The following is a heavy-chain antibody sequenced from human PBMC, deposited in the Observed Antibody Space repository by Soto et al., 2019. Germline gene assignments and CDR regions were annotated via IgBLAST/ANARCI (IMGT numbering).Heavy chain of an antibody. CDR3: ARWDCYGDE. D-gene: IGHD2-21*02. V-gene: IGHV3-23*01. CDR2: LSGGGANT. Sequence: EVQLLESGGGLVQPGGSLRLSCAASGFTFSTYSMAWVRQAPGKGLAWVSGLSGGGANTFYADSVKGRFTISVDNSKNTVYLQMNSLRVEDTAVYYCARWDCYGDEWGQGTLVTVSS. CDR1: GFTFSTYS. J-gene: IGHJ4*02.